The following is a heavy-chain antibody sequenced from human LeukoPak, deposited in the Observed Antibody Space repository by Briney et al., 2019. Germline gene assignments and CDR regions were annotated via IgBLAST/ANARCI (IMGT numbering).Heavy chain of an antibody. CDR2: INANSGDT. Sequence: ASVKVSCKASGYTFTGYYMHWVRQAPGQGLEWMGWINANSGDTGYAQKFQGRDTMTRDTSVSTAYMELSRLRSDDTAVYFCARADASRWFDYWGQGALVTVSS. CDR1: GYTFTGYY. V-gene: IGHV1-2*02. D-gene: IGHD2-2*01. CDR3: ARADASRWFDY. J-gene: IGHJ5*01.